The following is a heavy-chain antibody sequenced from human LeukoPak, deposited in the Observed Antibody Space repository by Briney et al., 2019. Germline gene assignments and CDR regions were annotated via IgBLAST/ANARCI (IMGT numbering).Heavy chain of an antibody. D-gene: IGHD3-10*01. CDR1: GGSISSYY. CDR3: ARSSAGAVRGLGYYYYYMDV. CDR2: IYYSGST. V-gene: IGHV4-59*01. J-gene: IGHJ6*03. Sequence: SETLSLTCTVSGGSISSYYWSWIRQPPGKGLEWIGYIYYSGSTNYNPSLKSRVTIPVDTSKNQFSLKLSSVTAADTAVYYCARSSAGAVRGLGYYYYYMDVWGKGTTVTISS.